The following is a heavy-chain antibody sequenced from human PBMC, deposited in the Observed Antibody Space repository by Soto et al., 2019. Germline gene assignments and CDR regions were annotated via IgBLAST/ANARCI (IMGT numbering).Heavy chain of an antibody. D-gene: IGHD7-27*01. V-gene: IGHV3-30*18. Sequence: QVHLVESGGGVVQPGRSLRLSCVGSGFTFSRYGMHWVRQAPGKGLEWVAVTSYDESQKSYIDSVKGRFTISRDNSKNTVYLQMSSLITEDTAVYYCAKDPNAEMGTLNWFESWGQGTQVTVSS. CDR3: AKDPNAEMGTLNWFES. CDR1: GFTFSRYG. CDR2: TSYDESQK. J-gene: IGHJ5*01.